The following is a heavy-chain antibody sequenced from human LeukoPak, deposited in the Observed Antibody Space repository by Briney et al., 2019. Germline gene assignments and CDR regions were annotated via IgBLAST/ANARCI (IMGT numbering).Heavy chain of an antibody. CDR1: GGSISSYY. Sequence: SETLSLTCTVSGGSISSYYWSWIRQPPGKGLEWIWYIYYSGSTNNNPSLKSRVTISVDTSKNQFSLKLSSVTAADTAVYYCARGYSSGWYVNWFDPWGQGTLVTVSS. V-gene: IGHV4-59*01. CDR2: IYYSGST. CDR3: ARGYSSGWYVNWFDP. D-gene: IGHD6-19*01. J-gene: IGHJ5*02.